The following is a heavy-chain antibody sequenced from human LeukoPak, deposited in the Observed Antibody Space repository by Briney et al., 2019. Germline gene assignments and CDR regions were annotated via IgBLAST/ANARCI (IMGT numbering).Heavy chain of an antibody. V-gene: IGHV1-2*06. D-gene: IGHD3-22*01. CDR1: GYTFTGYY. CDR2: INPNSGGT. J-gene: IGHJ4*02. CDR3: ARGREYYDSSGYQDY. Sequence: ASVKVSCKASGYTFTGYYMHWVRQAPGQGLEWMGRINPNSGGTNYAQKFQGRVTMTRDTSISTAYMELSRLRSDDTAVYYCARGREYYDSSGYQDYWGQGTLVTVSA.